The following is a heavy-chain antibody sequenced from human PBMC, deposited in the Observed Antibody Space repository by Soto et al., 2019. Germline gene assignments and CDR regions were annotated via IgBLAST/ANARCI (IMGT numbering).Heavy chain of an antibody. V-gene: IGHV1-3*01. Sequence: ASVKVSCTASGYTSTNDGMHWVRQAPGQRLEWMGWINAGSGNTRYSQKFQGRITITRNTSASTVYMELSSLRSEDTAVYYCANDIIVIPGAKGFAYWGQGALVTVSS. D-gene: IGHD2-2*01. CDR2: INAGSGNT. CDR3: ANDIIVIPGAKGFAY. J-gene: IGHJ4*02. CDR1: GYTSTNDG.